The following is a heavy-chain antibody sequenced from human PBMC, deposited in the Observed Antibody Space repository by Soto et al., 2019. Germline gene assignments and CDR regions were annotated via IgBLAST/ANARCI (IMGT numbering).Heavy chain of an antibody. CDR3: ARDHPCSSTWKGDHYYGMDV. V-gene: IGHV3-30-3*01. CDR2: ISYDGSTK. Sequence: QVQLVESGGGVVQPGRSLRLSCAASGFTFSTYAMHWVRQAPGKGLEWVAVISYDGSTKYYADSVKGRFTCSRDNSKNTLYLQMNSLRAEDTAVYFCARDHPCSSTWKGDHYYGMDVWGQGTTVTVSS. D-gene: IGHD6-13*01. CDR1: GFTFSTYA. J-gene: IGHJ6*02.